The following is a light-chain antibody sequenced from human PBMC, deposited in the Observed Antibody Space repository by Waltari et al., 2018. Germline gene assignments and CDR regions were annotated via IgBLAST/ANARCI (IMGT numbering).Light chain of an antibody. Sequence: DVVMTQSPLSLPVTLGQPATISCRSSQSLVHSDGKTDLNWFQQRPGQSPRRLIYKVFNRDSGVPDRFSGSGSGTDFTLKISRVEAEDVGAYYCMQATQWPLTFGQGTKVEIK. CDR1: QSLVHSDGKTD. CDR2: KVF. CDR3: MQATQWPLT. V-gene: IGKV2-30*02. J-gene: IGKJ1*01.